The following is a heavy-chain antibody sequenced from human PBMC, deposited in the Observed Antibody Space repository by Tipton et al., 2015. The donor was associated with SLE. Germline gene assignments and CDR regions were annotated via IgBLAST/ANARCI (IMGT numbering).Heavy chain of an antibody. CDR2: INHSGST. CDR3: ARSHSSSYYYYYYYMDV. V-gene: IGHV4-34*01. CDR1: GGSFSGYY. J-gene: IGHJ6*03. D-gene: IGHD6-13*01. Sequence: TLSLTCAVYGGSFSGYYWSWIRQPPGKGLEWIGEINHSGSTNYNPSLKSRVTISVDTSKNQFSLKLSSVTAADTAVYYCARSHSSSYYYYYYYMDVWGKGTTVTVSS.